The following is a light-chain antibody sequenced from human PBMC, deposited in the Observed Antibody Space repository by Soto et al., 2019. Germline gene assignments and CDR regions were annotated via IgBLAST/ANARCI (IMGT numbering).Light chain of an antibody. J-gene: IGKJ1*01. V-gene: IGKV1-5*03. CDR3: QQYKSDST. CDR2: KAS. CDR1: QSISIW. Sequence: IQMTQSPSTLSASVGDRVTITCRASQSISIWLAWYQQKPGKAPKLLIYKASSLESGVPSRFSGSGSGTEFTLTINSLQPDDFATYYYQQYKSDSTFGQGTKVEIK.